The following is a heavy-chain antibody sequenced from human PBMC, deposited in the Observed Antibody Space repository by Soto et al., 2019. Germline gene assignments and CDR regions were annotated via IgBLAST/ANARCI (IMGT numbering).Heavy chain of an antibody. Sequence: QVQLQESGPGLVKPSETLSLTCTVSGGSISTYYWSWIRQPPGKGLVWIGYIYYSGSTNYNPSLKSRVTISVDASKSQFALKLSSVAAADTAVYYCERLPWAHYGGTFDPWGQGTLVTVSS. J-gene: IGHJ5*02. CDR3: ERLPWAHYGGTFDP. V-gene: IGHV4-59*01. CDR2: IYYSGST. CDR1: GGSISTYY. D-gene: IGHD4-17*01.